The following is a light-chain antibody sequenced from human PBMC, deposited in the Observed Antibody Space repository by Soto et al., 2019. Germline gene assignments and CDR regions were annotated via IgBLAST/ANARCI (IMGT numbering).Light chain of an antibody. J-gene: IGKJ5*01. V-gene: IGKV3D-15*01. CDR1: QSVHNF. CDR2: GAS. CDR3: QQHNDWPT. Sequence: EIVLTQSAGTLSLSPGDRAALSCKASQSVHNFLAWYQQKPGQAPRLLIYGASNRAAGIPARFSGSGSGTEFILTISSVESEDFAIYYCQQHNDWPTFGQGTRLEIK.